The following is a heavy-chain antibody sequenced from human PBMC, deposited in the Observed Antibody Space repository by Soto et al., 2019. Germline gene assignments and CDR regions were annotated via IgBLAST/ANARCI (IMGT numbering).Heavy chain of an antibody. Sequence: SVKVSCKASGGTFSSYTISWVRQAPGQGLEWMGRIIPILGIANYAQKFQGRVTITADKSTSTAYMELSSLRSEDTAVYYCAKNRGRVTTSWHFDYWGQGTLVTVSS. V-gene: IGHV1-69*02. CDR3: AKNRGRVTTSWHFDY. CDR1: GGTFSSYT. CDR2: IIPILGIA. J-gene: IGHJ4*02. D-gene: IGHD4-17*01.